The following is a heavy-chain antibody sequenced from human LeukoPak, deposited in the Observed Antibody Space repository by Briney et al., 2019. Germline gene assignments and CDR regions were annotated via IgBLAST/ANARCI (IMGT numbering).Heavy chain of an antibody. D-gene: IGHD4-17*01. V-gene: IGHV3-21*01. J-gene: IGHJ4*02. CDR2: ISSSSSYI. CDR1: GFTFSSYS. Sequence: GGSLRLSCAASGFTFSSYSMNWVRQAPGKGLEWVSSISSSSSYIYYADSVKGRFTISRDNAKNSLYLQMNSLRAEDTAVYYCARAGGSTVSHSDYWGQGTLVAVSS. CDR3: ARAGGSTVSHSDY.